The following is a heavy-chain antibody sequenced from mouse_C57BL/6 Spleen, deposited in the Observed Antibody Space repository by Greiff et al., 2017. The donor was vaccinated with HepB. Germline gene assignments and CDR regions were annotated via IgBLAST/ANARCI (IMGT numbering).Heavy chain of an antibody. J-gene: IGHJ3*01. CDR3: ARDYYGSLFAY. V-gene: IGHV3-1*01. D-gene: IGHD1-1*01. CDR1: GYSITSGYD. Sequence: EVKLMESGPGMVKPSQSLSLTCTVTGYSITSGYDWHWIRHFPGNKLEWMGYISYSGSTNYNPSLKSRISITHDTSKNHFFLKLNSVTTEDTATYYCARDYYGSLFAYWGQGTLVTVSA. CDR2: ISYSGST.